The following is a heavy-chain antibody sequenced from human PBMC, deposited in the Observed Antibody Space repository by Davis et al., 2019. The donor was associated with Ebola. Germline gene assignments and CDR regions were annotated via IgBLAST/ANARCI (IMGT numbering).Heavy chain of an antibody. CDR2: IIPVFGIP. J-gene: IGHJ4*02. D-gene: IGHD3-3*01. V-gene: IGHV1-69*13. CDR1: GGAFSSYG. CDR3: ARDSRTNFGVVIPLHY. Sequence: SVKVSCKASGGAFSSYGINWVRQAPGQGLDWMGGIIPVFGIPKYAQKFQGRVTISADESTSTAYMELSSLKSEDTAVYYCARDSRTNFGVVIPLHYWGQGAMVTVSS.